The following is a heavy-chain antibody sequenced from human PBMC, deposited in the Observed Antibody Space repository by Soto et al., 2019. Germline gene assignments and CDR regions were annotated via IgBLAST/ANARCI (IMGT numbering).Heavy chain of an antibody. V-gene: IGHV3-15*01. J-gene: IGHJ4*02. CDR1: GFTFSNAW. CDR3: PTDSDSSGFNYFDY. D-gene: IGHD3-22*01. Sequence: EVQLVESGGGLVKPGGSLRLSCAASGFTFSNAWMYWGRQAPGKGLEWVGRIKSKIDGGTADYAAPVKGRFTISRDDSKSTLDLQMNSLKTDDTAVYYCPTDSDSSGFNYFDYWGQGTLVTVSS. CDR2: IKSKIDGGTA.